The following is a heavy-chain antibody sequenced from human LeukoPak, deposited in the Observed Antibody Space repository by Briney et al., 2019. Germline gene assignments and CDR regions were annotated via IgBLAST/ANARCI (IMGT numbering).Heavy chain of an antibody. CDR3: ARLTVRGEFIPEYYYGMDV. V-gene: IGHV1-18*01. D-gene: IGHD3-10*01. CDR2: ISAYNVNT. Sequence: ASVKVSCKASGYTFTSYGISWVRQAPGQGLEWMGWISAYNVNTNYAQKLQGRVTMTTDTSTNTAYMELRSLRSDDTAVYYCARLTVRGEFIPEYYYGMDVWGQGTTVSVSS. J-gene: IGHJ6*01. CDR1: GYTFTSYG.